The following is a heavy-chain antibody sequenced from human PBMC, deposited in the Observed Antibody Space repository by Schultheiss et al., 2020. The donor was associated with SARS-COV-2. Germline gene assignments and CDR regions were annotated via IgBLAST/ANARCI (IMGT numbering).Heavy chain of an antibody. V-gene: IGHV3-30*03. CDR2: ISYDGSNK. CDR3: ARVVGGPTFEAFFGMDV. CDR1: GFTFSSYG. Sequence: GGSLRLSCAASGFTFSSYGMHWVRQAPGKGLEWVAVISYDGSNKYYADSVKGRFTISRDNAKNSLYLQMNSLRVEDTAVSYCARVVGGPTFEAFFGMDVWGQGTTVTVSS. D-gene: IGHD1-26*01. J-gene: IGHJ6*02.